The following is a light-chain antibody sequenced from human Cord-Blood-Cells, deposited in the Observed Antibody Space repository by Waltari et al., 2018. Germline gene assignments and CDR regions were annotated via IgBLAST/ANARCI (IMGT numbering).Light chain of an antibody. J-gene: IGLJ3*02. V-gene: IGLV2-14*01. Sequence: QSALTQPASVSGSPGQSITISCTGTSSDVGGYNYVSWYQQHPGKAPKLMIYEVSKRPSGVSKRFSGSKSGNTASLTISGLQAEDEADYYCSSYTSSWVFGGGTKLTVL. CDR3: SSYTSSWV. CDR2: EVS. CDR1: SSDVGGYNY.